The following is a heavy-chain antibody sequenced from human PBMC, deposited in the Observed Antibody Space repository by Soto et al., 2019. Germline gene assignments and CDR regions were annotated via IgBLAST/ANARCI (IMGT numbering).Heavy chain of an antibody. CDR1: GGTFSSYA. D-gene: IGHD3-22*01. CDR3: ARDFYYDSSGYYYHVY. CDR2: IIPIFGTA. V-gene: IGHV1-69*13. Sequence: SVKVSCKASGGTFSSYAISWVRQAPGQGLEWMGGIIPIFGTANYAQKFQGRVTITADESTSTAYMELSSLRSEDTAVYYCARDFYYDSSGYYYHVYWGQGTLVTVS. J-gene: IGHJ4*02.